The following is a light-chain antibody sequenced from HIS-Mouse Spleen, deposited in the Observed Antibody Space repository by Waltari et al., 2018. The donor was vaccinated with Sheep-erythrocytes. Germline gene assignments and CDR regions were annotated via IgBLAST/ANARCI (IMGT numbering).Light chain of an antibody. CDR3: QQSYSTPWT. V-gene: IGKV2-28*01. Sequence: DIVMTQSPLSLPVTPGEPASISCRSSQSLLHSNGYNYLDWYLQKPGQSPHLLIYLGSNRASGVPDRFSGSGSGTDFTLTISSLQPEDFATYDCQQSYSTPWTFGQGTKVEIK. J-gene: IGKJ1*01. CDR2: LGS. CDR1: QSLLHSNGYNY.